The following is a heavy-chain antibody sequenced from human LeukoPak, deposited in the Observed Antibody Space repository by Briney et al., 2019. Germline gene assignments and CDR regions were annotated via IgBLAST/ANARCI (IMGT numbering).Heavy chain of an antibody. D-gene: IGHD4/OR15-4a*01. J-gene: IGHJ4*02. CDR2: IYVGSSLT. CDR3: ARGHPDYASAHYFDY. Sequence: PGGSLRLSCAASGLSFSSYSMNWVRQAPGKGLEWIAYIYVGSSLTFYADSVKGRFTISRDNAKNSLYLHMNSLTAEDTAVYYCARGHPDYASAHYFDYWGQGTPVTVSS. V-gene: IGHV3-48*01. CDR1: GLSFSSYS.